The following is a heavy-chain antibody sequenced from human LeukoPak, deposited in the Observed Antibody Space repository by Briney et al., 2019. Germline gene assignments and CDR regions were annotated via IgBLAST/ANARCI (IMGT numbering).Heavy chain of an antibody. D-gene: IGHD1-26*01. V-gene: IGHV3-9*01. J-gene: IGHJ4*02. Sequence: QPGRSLRLSCAASGFTFDDYAMHWVRQAPGKGLGWVSGISWNSGSIGYADSVKGRFTISRDNAKNSLYLQMNSLRAEDTALYYCATGRVGATPPFDYWGQGTLVTVSS. CDR3: ATGRVGATPPFDY. CDR2: ISWNSGSI. CDR1: GFTFDDYA.